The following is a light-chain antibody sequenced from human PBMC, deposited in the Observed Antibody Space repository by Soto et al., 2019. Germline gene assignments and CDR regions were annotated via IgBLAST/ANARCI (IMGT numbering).Light chain of an antibody. J-gene: IGLJ2*01. CDR1: SSDVGSYNR. V-gene: IGLV2-18*02. CDR2: EVN. CDR3: SSYTSSTTLV. Sequence: QSVLTQPPSVSGSPGLSVTISCTGTSSDVGSYNRVSWYQQPPGTAPKLMIYEVNNRPSGVPDRFSGSKSGNTASLTISGLQAEDEADYYCSSYTSSTTLVFGGGTKLTVL.